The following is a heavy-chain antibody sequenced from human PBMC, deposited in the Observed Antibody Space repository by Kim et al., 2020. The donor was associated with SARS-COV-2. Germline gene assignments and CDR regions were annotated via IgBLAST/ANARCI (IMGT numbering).Heavy chain of an antibody. V-gene: IGHV4-59*08. D-gene: IGHD7-27*01. CDR3: ARFDATGAKYTDV. CDR1: GDSISPYY. Sequence: SETLSLTCTVSGDSISPYYWSWVRQPPGQGLEWIGYVHYSGRTNSSPSLKGRVTISVDRSKNQFSLNLRSVTAADTAVYYCARFDATGAKYTDVWGEGTT. J-gene: IGHJ6*03. CDR2: VHYSGRT.